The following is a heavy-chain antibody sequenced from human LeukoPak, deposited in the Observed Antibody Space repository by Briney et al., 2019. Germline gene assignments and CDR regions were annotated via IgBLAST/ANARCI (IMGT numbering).Heavy chain of an antibody. V-gene: IGHV1-46*01. J-gene: IGHJ4*02. CDR2: INPSGGST. Sequence: GASVKVSCKASGYTFTSYYMHWVRQAPGQGLECMGIINPSGGSTSYAQKFQGRVTMTRDTSTSTVYMELSSLRSEDAAVYYCARGPPSITIFGVVFSFDYWGQGTLVTVSS. CDR1: GYTFTSYY. D-gene: IGHD3-3*01. CDR3: ARGPPSITIFGVVFSFDY.